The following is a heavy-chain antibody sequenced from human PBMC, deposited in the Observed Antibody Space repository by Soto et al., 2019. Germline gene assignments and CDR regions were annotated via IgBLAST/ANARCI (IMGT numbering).Heavy chain of an antibody. V-gene: IGHV1-46*01. D-gene: IGHD2-15*01. CDR3: ARDRGYCSGGSCPRSYYYYGMDV. CDR1: GYTFTSYY. J-gene: IGHJ6*02. CDR2: INPSGGST. Sequence: ASLKVSWKASGYTFTSYYMRWVQQAPGQGLEWMGIINPSGGSTSYAQKFQGRVTMTRDTSTSTVYMELSSLRSEDTAVYYCARDRGYCSGGSCPRSYYYYGMDVWGQGTTVTVSS.